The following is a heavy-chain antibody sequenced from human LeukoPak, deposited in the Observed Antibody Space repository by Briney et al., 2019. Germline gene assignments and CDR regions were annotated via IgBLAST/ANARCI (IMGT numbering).Heavy chain of an antibody. J-gene: IGHJ4*02. CDR3: ARLYDFWSGYYFDY. D-gene: IGHD3-3*01. Sequence: PSETLSLTCTVSGGSISSYYWSWIRQPPGKGLEWIGYIYYSGSTNYNPSLKSRVTISVDTSKNQFSLKLSSVTAADPAVYYCARLYDFWSGYYFDYWGQGTLVTVSS. V-gene: IGHV4-59*01. CDR2: IYYSGST. CDR1: GGSISSYY.